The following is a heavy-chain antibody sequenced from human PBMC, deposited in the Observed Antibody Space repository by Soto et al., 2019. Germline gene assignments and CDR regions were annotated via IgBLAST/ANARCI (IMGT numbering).Heavy chain of an antibody. V-gene: IGHV3-23*01. CDR3: VKVAWLDY. CDR1: GFTFSTFD. J-gene: IGHJ4*02. Sequence: EVQRLESGGGLGQPGGSLRLSCAASGFTFSTFDMTWVRQPPGKGLEWISLISGSSGSTYYADSVKGRFTISTDISNNTLYLQMNSLRAEDTALYFFVKVAWLDYWGQGNMVTVSS. CDR2: ISGSSGST.